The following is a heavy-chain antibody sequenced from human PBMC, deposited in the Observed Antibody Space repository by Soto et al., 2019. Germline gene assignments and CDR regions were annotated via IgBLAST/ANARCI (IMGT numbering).Heavy chain of an antibody. CDR1: GFTFSSYA. CDR3: ARGDVYDFWSGYYNPLKSPFDY. Sequence: GGSLRLSCAASGFTFSSYAMHWVRQAPGKGLEWVAVISYDGSNKYYADSVKGRFTISTDNSKNTLYLQMNSLRAEDTAVYYCARGDVYDFWSGYYNPLKSPFDYWGQGTLVTVSS. D-gene: IGHD3-3*01. J-gene: IGHJ4*02. CDR2: ISYDGSNK. V-gene: IGHV3-30-3*01.